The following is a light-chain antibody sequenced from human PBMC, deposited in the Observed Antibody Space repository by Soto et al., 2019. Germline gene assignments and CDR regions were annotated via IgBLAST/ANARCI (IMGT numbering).Light chain of an antibody. CDR2: DAS. J-gene: IGKJ1*01. V-gene: IGKV1-5*01. CDR1: QNIRGW. CDR3: QQYNSYSWT. Sequence: DIRMTQSPSTLSTSVGDRVTITCRASQNIRGWLAWYQQKPGKAPKLLIYDASTLESGVPSRFSGSGSGTEFTLTISSLQHADFATYYCQQYNSYSWTFGQGTTVAIK.